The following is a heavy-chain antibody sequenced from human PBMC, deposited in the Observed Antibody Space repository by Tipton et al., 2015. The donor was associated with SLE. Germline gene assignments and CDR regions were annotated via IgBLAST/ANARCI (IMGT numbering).Heavy chain of an antibody. CDR1: GGSISSYY. CDR3: ASSFGQQLEAYYYYGMDV. D-gene: IGHD6-13*01. J-gene: IGHJ6*02. V-gene: IGHV4-4*07. CDR2: IYTSGST. Sequence: TLSLTCTVSGGSISSYYWSWIRQPAGKGLEWIGRIYTSGSTNYNPSLKSRVTMSVDTSKNQFSLKLSSVTAADTAVYYCASSFGQQLEAYYYYGMDVWGQGTTVTVSS.